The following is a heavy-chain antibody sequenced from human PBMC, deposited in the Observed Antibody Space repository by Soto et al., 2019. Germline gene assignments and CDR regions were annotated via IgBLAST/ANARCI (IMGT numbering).Heavy chain of an antibody. J-gene: IGHJ6*03. CDR3: VTPPDAYFYYYYMDV. CDR1: GFPFGSYA. Sequence: EVQLLESGGGLVQPGGSLRLSCAASGFPFGSYAMSWVRQAPGKGLEWVSSISGRGDSTYYADSVKGRFTISRDNSKSTLFLQMNSLRAEDTAEYYCVTPPDAYFYYYYMDVWGRGTTVTVSS. CDR2: ISGRGDST. V-gene: IGHV3-23*01.